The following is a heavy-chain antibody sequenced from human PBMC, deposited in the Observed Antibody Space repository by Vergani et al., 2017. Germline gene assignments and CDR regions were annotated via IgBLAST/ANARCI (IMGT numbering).Heavy chain of an antibody. V-gene: IGHV3-23*01. CDR3: AREGRSNTSHFVGD. Sequence: EVHLLESGGGQVEAGGSLRLSCVASGFTFSNSAMSWVRQTSGKGLEWVSAISGHGDKTYYADSVKGRFTISRDNSKNTVYLQMNSLKAEDRATYYCAREGRSNTSHFVGDCGQGTLVTV. J-gene: IGHJ4*02. D-gene: IGHD2/OR15-2a*01. CDR2: ISGHGDKT. CDR1: GFTFSNSA.